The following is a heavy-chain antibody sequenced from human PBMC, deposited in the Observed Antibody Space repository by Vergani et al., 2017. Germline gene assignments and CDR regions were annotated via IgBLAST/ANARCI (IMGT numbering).Heavy chain of an antibody. D-gene: IGHD3-22*01. Sequence: EVQLVQSGAEVKKPGESLKISCQISGYSFTNYWIGWVRQMPGKGLEWMGIIHPADSDTRYSPSFQGQVTISVDKSISTAYLQLSSLRASDSAMYYCARLYGRDSSGSKYFDYWGQGTRVTVSS. V-gene: IGHV5-51*01. J-gene: IGHJ4*02. CDR3: ARLYGRDSSGSKYFDY. CDR2: IHPADSDT. CDR1: GYSFTNYW.